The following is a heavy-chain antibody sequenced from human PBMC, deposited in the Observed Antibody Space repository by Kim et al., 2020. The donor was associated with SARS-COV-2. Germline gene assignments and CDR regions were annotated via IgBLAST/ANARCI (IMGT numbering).Heavy chain of an antibody. CDR1: GDSFTRYW. V-gene: IGHV5-10-1*01. J-gene: IGHJ4*02. D-gene: IGHD3-16*01. CDR3: ARPARRSPGGGDLDF. Sequence: GESLKISCQVSGDSFTRYWITWVRQVPGKGLEWVGRSDPGGSDAIYSPSFRGHVTLSADKFVSTAYLQWNSLRAPDTAIFYCARPARRSPGGGDLDFWGQGSLVTV. CDR2: SDPGGSDA.